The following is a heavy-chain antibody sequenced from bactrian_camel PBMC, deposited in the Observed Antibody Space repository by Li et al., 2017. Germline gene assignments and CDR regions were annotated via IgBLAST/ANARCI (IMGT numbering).Heavy chain of an antibody. CDR1: NFRFDVNN. D-gene: IGHD5*01. Sequence: HVQLVESGGGSVQPGGSLRLSCTTSNFRFDVNNMSWVRQAPGKGLEWVSSITAAGMTEYADSVKGRFTISRDNANSTLYLQMNSLKFDDTALYFCATGTGGHWGQGTQVTVS. CDR2: ITAAGMT. J-gene: IGHJ4*01. CDR3: ATGTGGH. V-gene: IGHV3-2*01.